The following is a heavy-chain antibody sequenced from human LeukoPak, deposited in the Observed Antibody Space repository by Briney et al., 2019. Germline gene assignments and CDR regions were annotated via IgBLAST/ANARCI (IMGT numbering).Heavy chain of an antibody. CDR1: GGSISSGGYY. D-gene: IGHD3-10*01. J-gene: IGHJ4*02. Sequence: SETLSLTCTVSGGSISSGGYYWSWIRQHPGKGLEWIGYIYYSGSTYYNPSLKSRVTISVDTSRNQFSLKLSSVTAADTAVYYCARATSITMVRGVPSYFDYWGQGTLVTVSS. CDR3: ARATSITMVRGVPSYFDY. V-gene: IGHV4-31*03. CDR2: IYYSGST.